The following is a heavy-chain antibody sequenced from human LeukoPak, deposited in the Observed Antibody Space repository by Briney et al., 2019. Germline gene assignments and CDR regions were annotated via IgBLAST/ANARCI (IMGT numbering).Heavy chain of an antibody. J-gene: IGHJ4*02. Sequence: SGPTLVNPTQTLTLTCTFSGFSLSTSGVGVGWIRPSPGKALEWLALIYWDDNKLYNPSLKSRLTITKDTSKNQVVLRMTNMDPVDTATYYCAHYGDYRFLYYFDHWGQGTLVTVSS. D-gene: IGHD4-17*01. CDR2: IYWDDNK. CDR3: AHYGDYRFLYYFDH. V-gene: IGHV2-5*02. CDR1: GFSLSTSGVG.